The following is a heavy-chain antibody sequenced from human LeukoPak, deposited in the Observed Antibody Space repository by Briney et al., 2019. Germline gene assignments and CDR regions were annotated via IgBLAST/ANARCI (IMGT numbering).Heavy chain of an antibody. CDR3: ARGRPAHYFDS. CDR1: GFTVSSTY. D-gene: IGHD6-6*01. V-gene: IGHV3-66*01. CDR2: IYSGGYT. J-gene: IGHJ4*03. Sequence: GGSLGLSCAASGFTVSSTYLTWVRQAPGKGLEWLSVIYSGGYTYYADSVKGRFFISRDISENMVYLQMNSLSVEDTAVYFCARGRPAHYFDSWGQGTTVTVSS.